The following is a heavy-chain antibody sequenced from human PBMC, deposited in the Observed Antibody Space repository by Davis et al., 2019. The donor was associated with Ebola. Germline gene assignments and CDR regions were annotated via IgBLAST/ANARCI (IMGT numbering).Heavy chain of an antibody. V-gene: IGHV4-39*07. D-gene: IGHD3-3*01. CDR2: ISYTEST. J-gene: IGHJ4*02. CDR1: GGSISTTYY. Sequence: PSETLSPTCTVSGGSISTTYYWGWIRQPPGKGLEWIATISYTESTYYNPSLQGRVTISLDRTKNQFSLRLTFLTAEDTALYYCARDRRGEWFPDYWGQGTLVTVSS. CDR3: ARDRRGEWFPDY.